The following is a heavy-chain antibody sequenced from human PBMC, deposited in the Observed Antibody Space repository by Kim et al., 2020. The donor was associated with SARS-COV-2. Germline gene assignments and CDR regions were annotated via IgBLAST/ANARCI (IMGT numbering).Heavy chain of an antibody. CDR3: ARRGKNRMVRGVTYYYYGMDV. CDR1: GYTFTSYG. Sequence: ASVKVSCKASGYTFTSYGISWVRQAPGQGLEWMGWISAYNGNTNYAQKLQGRVTMTTDTSTSTAYMELRSLRSDDTAVYYCARRGKNRMVRGVTYYYYGMDVWGQGTTVTVSS. CDR2: ISAYNGNT. V-gene: IGHV1-18*01. J-gene: IGHJ6*02. D-gene: IGHD3-10*01.